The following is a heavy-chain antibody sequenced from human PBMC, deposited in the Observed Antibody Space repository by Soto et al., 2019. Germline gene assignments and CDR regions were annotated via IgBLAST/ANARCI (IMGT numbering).Heavy chain of an antibody. V-gene: IGHV1-2*04. D-gene: IGHD5-12*01. CDR2: INPNSGGT. Sequence: SCKASRYTFTGYYMHWVRQAPGQGLEWMGWINPNSGGTNYAQKFQGWVTMTRDTSISTAYMELSRLRSDDTAVYYWARVEGYSGYDPFAFDYWGQGTLVTVSS. CDR3: ARVEGYSGYDPFAFDY. CDR1: RYTFTGYY. J-gene: IGHJ4*02.